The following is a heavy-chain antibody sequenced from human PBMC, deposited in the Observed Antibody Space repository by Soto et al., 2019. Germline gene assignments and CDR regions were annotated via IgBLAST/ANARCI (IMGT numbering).Heavy chain of an antibody. V-gene: IGHV3-11*01. Sequence: LVESGGALVKPGGSLRLSCAASGFIFRDWFMSWIRQAPGKGLEWISYTSKDSGRATRYADSVKGRFTISRDNAXXXXXXXXXXXXXXXXXVYXXAKENWANPDSWGQGTLVTVSS. CDR2: TSKDSGRAT. J-gene: IGHJ4*02. D-gene: IGHD7-27*01. CDR1: GFIFRDWF. CDR3: AKENWANPDS.